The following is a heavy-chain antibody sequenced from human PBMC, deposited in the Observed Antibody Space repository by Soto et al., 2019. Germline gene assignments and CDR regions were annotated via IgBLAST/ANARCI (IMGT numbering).Heavy chain of an antibody. D-gene: IGHD5-18*01. Sequence: QVQLVQSGAEVKKPESSVKVSCKAPGGTFSTYAISWVRQAPGQGLEWMGGIIPMFGTANYAQRFQDRVTIAAAESTNTDYRELSCLRSEDTAGYFCASGIQLWLRRIDNGYSGCGQGTLVTVSS. CDR1: GGTFSTYA. CDR2: IIPMFGTA. J-gene: IGHJ4*02. V-gene: IGHV1-69*12. CDR3: ASGIQLWLRRIDNGYSG.